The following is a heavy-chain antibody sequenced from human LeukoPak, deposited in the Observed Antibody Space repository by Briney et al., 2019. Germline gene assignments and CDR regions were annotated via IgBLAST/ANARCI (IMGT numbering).Heavy chain of an antibody. CDR2: ISSTGIAA. D-gene: IGHD1-1*01. CDR1: GFTFNNYA. CDR3: AKDPYRERGYYFDY. V-gene: IGHV3-23*01. Sequence: GGSLRLSCATSGFTFNNYAMSWVRQAPGKGLEWVSAISSTGIAAYYADSVKGRFTISKDKSKNTLYLQMSGLRAEDTAVYYCAKDPYRERGYYFDYWGQGTLVTVSS. J-gene: IGHJ4*02.